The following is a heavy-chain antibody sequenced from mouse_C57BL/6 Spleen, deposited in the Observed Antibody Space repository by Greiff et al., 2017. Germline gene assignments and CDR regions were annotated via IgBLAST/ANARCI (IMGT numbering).Heavy chain of an antibody. V-gene: IGHV5-4*01. CDR2: ISDGGSYT. CDR3: ARDKPIYYDYGYAMDY. D-gene: IGHD2-4*01. J-gene: IGHJ4*01. Sequence: EVMLVESGGGLVKPGGSLKLSCAASGFTFSSYAMSWVRQTPEKRLEWVATISDGGSYTYYPDNVKGRCTISRDNAKNNLYLQMSHLKSEDTAMYYCARDKPIYYDYGYAMDYWGQGTSVTVSS. CDR1: GFTFSSYA.